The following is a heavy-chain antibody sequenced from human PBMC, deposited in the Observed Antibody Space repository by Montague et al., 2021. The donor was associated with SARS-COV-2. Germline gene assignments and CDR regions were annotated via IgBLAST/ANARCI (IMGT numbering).Heavy chain of an antibody. J-gene: IGHJ2*01. Sequence: TLSLTCTVSGGSISSGGYYWSWIRQHPGKGLVWIGYIYYSGSTYYNPSLKSRVTISVDTSKNQFSLKMSSVTAADTAVYYCARSPEPMIILIITSLNWYFDLWGRGTLVTVSS. V-gene: IGHV4-31*03. D-gene: IGHD3-22*01. CDR2: IYYSGST. CDR3: ARSPEPMIILIITSLNWYFDL. CDR1: GGSISSGGYY.